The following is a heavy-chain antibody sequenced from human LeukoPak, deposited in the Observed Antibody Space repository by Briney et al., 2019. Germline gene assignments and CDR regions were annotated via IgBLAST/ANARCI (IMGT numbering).Heavy chain of an antibody. Sequence: ASVTLSCTASGYTFTSYGISWVRQAPGQGLEWMGWISAYNGNTNYAQKLQGRVTMTTDTSTSTAYMELRSLRSDDTAVYDCARERGVGGYGMDVWGQGTTVTVSS. CDR1: GYTFTSYG. V-gene: IGHV1-18*01. J-gene: IGHJ6*02. CDR3: ARERGVGGYGMDV. CDR2: ISAYNGNT. D-gene: IGHD3-3*01.